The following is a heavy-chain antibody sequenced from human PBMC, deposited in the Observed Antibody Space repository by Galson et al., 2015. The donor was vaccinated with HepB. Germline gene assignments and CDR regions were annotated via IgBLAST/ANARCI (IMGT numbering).Heavy chain of an antibody. Sequence: SVKVSCKASEYTFTTYGIHWVRQAPGQGFEWMGWISSYNGNTNYAQKVQDRVTMTTDTSTNTASMELRTLTSDDTAVYYCARDAYTSDWYRGRIDYWGQGTLVTVSS. CDR2: ISSYNGNT. CDR1: EYTFTTYG. J-gene: IGHJ4*01. CDR3: ARDAYTSDWYRGRIDY. V-gene: IGHV1-18*01. D-gene: IGHD2-21*02.